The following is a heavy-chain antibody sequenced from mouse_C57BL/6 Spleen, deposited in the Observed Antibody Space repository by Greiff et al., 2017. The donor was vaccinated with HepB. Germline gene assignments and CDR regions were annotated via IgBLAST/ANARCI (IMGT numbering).Heavy chain of an antibody. CDR3: AGRGYGSHYFDY. Sequence: QVHVKQPGAELVRPGSSVKLSCKASGYTFTSYWMHWVKQRPIQGLEWIGNIDPSDSETHYNQKFKDKATLTVDKSSSTAYMQLSSLTSEDSAVYYCAGRGYGSHYFDYWGQGTTLTVSS. CDR1: GYTFTSYW. CDR2: IDPSDSET. D-gene: IGHD1-1*01. V-gene: IGHV1-52*01. J-gene: IGHJ2*01.